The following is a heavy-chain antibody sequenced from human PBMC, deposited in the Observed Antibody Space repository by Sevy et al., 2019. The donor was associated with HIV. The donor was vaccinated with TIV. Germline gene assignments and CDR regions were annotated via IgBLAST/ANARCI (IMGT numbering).Heavy chain of an antibody. CDR3: AREGCSRPHDY. J-gene: IGHJ4*02. Sequence: GGSLRLSCVASGFAFYEYSMSWIRQAPGKGLEWVATLSFGCGKINYADSVKGRFTISRDNSKNSFYLQMDNLRVEDTALYYCAREGCSRPHDYWGQGTRVTVSS. V-gene: IGHV3-23*01. D-gene: IGHD2-8*01. CDR1: GFAFYEYS. CDR2: LSFGCGKI.